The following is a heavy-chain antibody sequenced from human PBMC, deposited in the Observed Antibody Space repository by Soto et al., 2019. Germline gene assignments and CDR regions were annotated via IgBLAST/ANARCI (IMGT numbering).Heavy chain of an antibody. CDR2: IHISGGT. V-gene: IGHV4-30-4*01. D-gene: IGHD4-17*01. J-gene: IGHJ4*02. CDR1: GGSVSNNDYY. CDR3: AKDKGRGTVIDY. Sequence: PSETLSLTCAVSGGSVSNNDYYWSWIRQPPGKGLEWIAYIHISGGTYYNPSLRTRVTTSLDTSKNQFSLHLSSMTAEDTAVYYCAKDKGRGTVIDYWGQGTLVTVSS.